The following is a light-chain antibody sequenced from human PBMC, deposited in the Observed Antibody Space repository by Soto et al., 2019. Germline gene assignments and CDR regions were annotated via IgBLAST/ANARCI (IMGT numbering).Light chain of an antibody. CDR2: KAS. Sequence: DIQMTQSPSTLSASVGDRVTITCRASQSISSWLAWYQQKPGKAPKLQIYKASSLESVVPSMFIGSGSGTEFTLTISSLQPYDFATYYCQQYNSYSRFMYTFGQGTKLEIK. CDR3: QQYNSYSRFMYT. CDR1: QSISSW. J-gene: IGKJ2*01. V-gene: IGKV1-5*03.